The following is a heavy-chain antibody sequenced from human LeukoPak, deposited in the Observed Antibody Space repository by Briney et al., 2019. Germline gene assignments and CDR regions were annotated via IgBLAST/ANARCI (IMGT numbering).Heavy chain of an antibody. CDR2: INPNSGGT. Sequence: ASVKVSCKASGYTFTGYYMHWVRQAPGQGLEWMGWINPNSGGTNYAQKFQGRVTMTRDTSISTAYMELSRLRSDDTAVYYCARDVAVAGDYFDYWGQGTLVTVSS. CDR1: GYTFTGYY. CDR3: ARDVAVAGDYFDY. V-gene: IGHV1-2*02. J-gene: IGHJ4*02. D-gene: IGHD2-21*02.